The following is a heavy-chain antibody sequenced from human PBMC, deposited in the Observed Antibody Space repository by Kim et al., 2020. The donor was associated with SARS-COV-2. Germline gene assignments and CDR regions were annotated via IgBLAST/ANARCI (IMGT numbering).Heavy chain of an antibody. CDR3: ARVSYGILPGYPYYYYGMDV. D-gene: IGHD3-9*01. J-gene: IGHJ6*02. CDR1: GYTFTGYY. CDR2: INPNSGGT. V-gene: IGHV1-2*02. Sequence: ASVKVSCKASGYTFTGYYMHWVRQAPGQGLEWMGWINPNSGGTNYAQKLQGRVTMTRDTSISTAYMELSRLRSDDTAVYYFARVSYGILPGYPYYYYGMDVWGQGTTVTVSS.